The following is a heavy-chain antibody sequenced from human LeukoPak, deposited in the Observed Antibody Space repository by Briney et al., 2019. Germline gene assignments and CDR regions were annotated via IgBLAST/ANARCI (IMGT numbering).Heavy chain of an antibody. CDR2: IRSKAYGGTT. CDR1: GFTFGDYA. V-gene: IGHV3-49*04. D-gene: IGHD1-26*01. CDR3: ARVPGSYRPSAFDI. J-gene: IGHJ3*02. Sequence: GGSLRLSCTASGFTFGDYAMSWVRQAPGKGLEWVGFIRSKAYGGTTEYAASVKGRFTISRDDSKSIAYLQMNSLKTEDAAVYYCARVPGSYRPSAFDIWGQGTMVTVSS.